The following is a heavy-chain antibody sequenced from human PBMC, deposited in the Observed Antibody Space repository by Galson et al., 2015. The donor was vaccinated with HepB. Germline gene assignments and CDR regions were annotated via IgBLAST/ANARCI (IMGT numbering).Heavy chain of an antibody. D-gene: IGHD6-19*01. CDR2: ISGSGRST. CDR1: GFTFSSYA. Sequence: SLRLSCAGSGFTFSSYAMTWVRQAPGRGLDWVSAISGSGRSTYYADSVKGRFIISRDNSKNTFYLQMNSLRAEDTALYYCAKSMDQWLVRGGDTFDFWGKGTMVTVSS. CDR3: AKSMDQWLVRGGDTFDF. V-gene: IGHV3-23*01. J-gene: IGHJ3*01.